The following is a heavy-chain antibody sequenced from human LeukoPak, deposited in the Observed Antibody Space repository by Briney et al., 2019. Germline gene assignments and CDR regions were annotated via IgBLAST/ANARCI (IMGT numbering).Heavy chain of an antibody. CDR2: IYHSGST. CDR3: ARSLYYGSGGWFDP. CDR1: GGSISSGGYS. V-gene: IGHV4-30-2*01. Sequence: PSETLSLTCAVSGGSISSGGYSWSWIRRPPGKGLEWIGYIYHSGSTYYNPSLKSRVTISVDRSKNQFSLKLSSVTAADTAVYYCARSLYYGSGGWFDPWGQGTLVTVSS. J-gene: IGHJ5*02. D-gene: IGHD3-10*01.